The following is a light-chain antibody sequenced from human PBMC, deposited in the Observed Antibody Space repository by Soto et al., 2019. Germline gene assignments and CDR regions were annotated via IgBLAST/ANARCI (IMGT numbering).Light chain of an antibody. Sequence: DVVMTQSPLSLAVTLGQPASISCRSSQSLLSSDGNTYLNWFQQRPGQSPRRLIYKVSNRDSGVPDRFSGSWSGTDFTLKISRVEAEDVGVYYCMQGSHWPLWTFGQGTKVEIK. CDR2: KVS. V-gene: IGKV2-30*01. CDR3: MQGSHWPLWT. J-gene: IGKJ1*01. CDR1: QSLLSSDGNTY.